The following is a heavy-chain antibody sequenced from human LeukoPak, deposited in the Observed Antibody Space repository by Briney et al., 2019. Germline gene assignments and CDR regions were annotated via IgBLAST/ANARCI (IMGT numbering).Heavy chain of an antibody. V-gene: IGHV4-59*01. CDR3: ARSITSSWYGDFQH. CDR2: IYYSGST. CDR1: GXXXXXXF. J-gene: IGHJ1*01. Sequence: KASETLSLTCTVXGXXXXXXFXXXXXXPXGXXLXXIXYIYYSGSTNYNPSLKSRVTISVDTSKNQFSLKLSSVTAADTAVYYCARSITSSWYGDFQHWGQGTLVTVSS. D-gene: IGHD6-13*01.